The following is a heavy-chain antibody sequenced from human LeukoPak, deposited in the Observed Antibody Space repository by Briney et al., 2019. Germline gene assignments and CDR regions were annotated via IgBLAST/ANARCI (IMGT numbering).Heavy chain of an antibody. CDR1: GFTFSSYA. D-gene: IGHD5-12*01. CDR2: ISYDGSNK. Sequence: GGSLRLSCAASGFTFSSYAMHWVRQAPGKGLEWVAVISYDGSNKYYADSVKGRFTISRDNSKNTLYLQMNSLRAEDTAVYYCARAATDSGCVNDAFDIWGQGTMVTVSS. CDR3: ARAATDSGCVNDAFDI. V-gene: IGHV3-30-3*01. J-gene: IGHJ3*02.